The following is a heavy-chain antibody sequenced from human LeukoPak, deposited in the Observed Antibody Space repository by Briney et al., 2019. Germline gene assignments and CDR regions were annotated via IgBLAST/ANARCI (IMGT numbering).Heavy chain of an antibody. J-gene: IGHJ3*02. CDR1: GFTFDDYA. Sequence: GGSLRLSCAASGFTFDDYAMHWVRQAPGKGLEWVSGISWNSGSIGYADSVKGRFTISRDNAKNSLYLQINSLRAEDTALYYCAKGPHYYDSSGYDSDAFDIWGQGTMVTVSS. CDR3: AKGPHYYDSSGYDSDAFDI. D-gene: IGHD3-22*01. V-gene: IGHV3-9*01. CDR2: ISWNSGSI.